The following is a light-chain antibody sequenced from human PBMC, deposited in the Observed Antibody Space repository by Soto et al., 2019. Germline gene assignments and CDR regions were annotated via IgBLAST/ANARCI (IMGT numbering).Light chain of an antibody. V-gene: IGLV2-14*01. Sequence: QSALTQTASVSGSPGQSITISCTGTASDIGNYNYVSWYQLHPGKAQKLLIYGVSNRPSGVSNRFSGSKSGNAASLTISGLQAEDEADYYCISYTAYTILWVFGGGTKLTVL. CDR3: ISYTAYTILWV. CDR2: GVS. J-gene: IGLJ3*02. CDR1: ASDIGNYNY.